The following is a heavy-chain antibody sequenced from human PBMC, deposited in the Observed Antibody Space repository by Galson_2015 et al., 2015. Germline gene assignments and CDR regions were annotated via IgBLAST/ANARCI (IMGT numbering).Heavy chain of an antibody. CDR1: GLTFAGYT. CDR2: ISGSGGST. V-gene: IGHV3-23*01. Sequence: SLRLSCAASGLTFAGYTMSWVRQAPGKGLEWVSAISGSGGSTYFADSVKGRFTISRDNSKNTLYLQMDSLRAEDTAVYYCATPPWRVPAYYFDYWGQGTLVTVSS. J-gene: IGHJ4*02. D-gene: IGHD3-3*01. CDR3: ATPPWRVPAYYFDY.